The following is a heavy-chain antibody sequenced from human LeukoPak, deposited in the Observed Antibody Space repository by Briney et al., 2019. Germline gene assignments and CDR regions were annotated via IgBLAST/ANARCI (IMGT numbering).Heavy chain of an antibody. V-gene: IGHV3-74*01. J-gene: IGHJ4*02. D-gene: IGHD4-17*01. CDR1: GFTFSSYW. Sequence: GGSLRLSCAASGFTFSSYWMHWVRQAPGKGLVWVSRINSDGSSTSYADSVKGRFTISRDNAKSTLYLQMNSLRAEDTAVYYCARGTTVTPGGGYYWGQGTLVTVSS. CDR2: INSDGSST. CDR3: ARGTTVTPGGGYY.